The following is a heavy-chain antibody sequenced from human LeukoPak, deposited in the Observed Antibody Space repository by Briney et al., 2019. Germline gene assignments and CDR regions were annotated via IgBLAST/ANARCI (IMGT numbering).Heavy chain of an antibody. V-gene: IGHV4-39*07. CDR1: GGSISGGGYS. Sequence: PSETLSLTCAVSGGSISGGGYSWSWIRQPPGKGLEWIGSIYYSGSTYYNPSLKSRVTISVDTSKNQFSLKLSSVTAADTAVYYCAKSTAGCSSGWYRNYFDYWGQGTLVTVSS. CDR3: AKSTAGCSSGWYRNYFDY. J-gene: IGHJ4*02. CDR2: IYYSGST. D-gene: IGHD6-19*01.